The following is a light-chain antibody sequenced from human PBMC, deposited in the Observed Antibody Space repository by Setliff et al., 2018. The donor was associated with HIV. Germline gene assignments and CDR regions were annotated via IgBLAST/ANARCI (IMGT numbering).Light chain of an antibody. CDR2: DVT. CDR3: YSYTAGTSYV. Sequence: QSALTQPPSASGSPGQSVTISCTGTSSDVGGYNYVSWYQHHPGKAPKLMIYDVTIRPSGVSNRFSGSKSGNTASLTISGLQAEDEGDYYCYSYTAGTSYVFGGGTKVTVL. CDR1: SSDVGGYNY. V-gene: IGLV2-14*03. J-gene: IGLJ1*01.